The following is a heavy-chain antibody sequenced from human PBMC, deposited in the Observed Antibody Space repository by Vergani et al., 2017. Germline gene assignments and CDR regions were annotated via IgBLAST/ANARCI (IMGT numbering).Heavy chain of an antibody. J-gene: IGHJ4*02. Sequence: QVQLVESGGGLVKPGGSLRLSCAASGFTFSDYYMSWVRQAPGKGLEWVAVISYDGSNKYYADSVKGRFTISRDNSKNTLYLQMNSLRAEDTAVYYCARGDVVVPAATDPAGAVDYWGQGTLVTVSS. V-gene: IGHV3-30*03. CDR3: ARGDVVVPAATDPAGAVDY. CDR2: ISYDGSNK. CDR1: GFTFSDYY. D-gene: IGHD2-2*01.